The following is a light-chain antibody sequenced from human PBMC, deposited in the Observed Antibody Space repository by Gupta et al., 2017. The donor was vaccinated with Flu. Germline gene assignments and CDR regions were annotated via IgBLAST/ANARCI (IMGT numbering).Light chain of an antibody. J-gene: IGKJ4*01. V-gene: IGKV1-12*01. CDR3: QQSNRFPPLT. Sequence: SSVSASVGDRVTITWRASQGISTWLAWYQQRPGKAPKLLIYAASTLQSGVPSRFSGSGSGTDFTLTISSLQPEDFATYYCQQSNRFPPLTFGGGTRVEI. CDR2: AAS. CDR1: QGISTW.